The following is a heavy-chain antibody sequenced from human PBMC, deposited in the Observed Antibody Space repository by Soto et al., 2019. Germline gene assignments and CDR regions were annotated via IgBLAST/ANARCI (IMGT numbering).Heavy chain of an antibody. J-gene: IGHJ6*02. D-gene: IGHD2-2*01. V-gene: IGHV4-31*02. CDR3: AREPDIVLIPADYYYGVDV. CDR2: IYYSGST. Sequence: WTWIRQHPGKGLEWIGYIYYSGSTYYNPSLKSRVSISVDTSKNQFSLKVNSVTAADTAVYYCAREPDIVLIPADYYYGVDVWGQGTTVTVSS.